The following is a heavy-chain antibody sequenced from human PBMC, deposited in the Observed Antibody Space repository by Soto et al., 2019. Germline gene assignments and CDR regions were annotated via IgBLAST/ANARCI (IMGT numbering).Heavy chain of an antibody. D-gene: IGHD4-17*01. J-gene: IGHJ4*02. V-gene: IGHV1-8*01. Sequence: ASVKVSCKTSGYTITEYDMNWVRQAPGQGLEYMGWVSPENRNAGYAPQFRGRVSMTADTSINTVYLELTTLTYEDTAVYYCEVTTGYWGQGTMVTVSS. CDR2: VSPENRNA. CDR1: GYTITEYD. CDR3: EVTTGY.